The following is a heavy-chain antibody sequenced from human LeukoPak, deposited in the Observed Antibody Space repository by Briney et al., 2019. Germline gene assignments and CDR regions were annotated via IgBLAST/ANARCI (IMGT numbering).Heavy chain of an antibody. V-gene: IGHV4-59*02. CDR2: IYFSGTT. Sequence: SENLSLTCTVCGVSVSSYWSWIRQSPGKGLEWIGYIYFSGTTNYNPSLKSRLTISIDRSRNQFSLKLRSVTAADTAIYYCVSGGSYLTKWGQGTLVTVSS. J-gene: IGHJ4*02. CDR1: GVSVSSY. D-gene: IGHD3-10*01. CDR3: VSGGSYLTK.